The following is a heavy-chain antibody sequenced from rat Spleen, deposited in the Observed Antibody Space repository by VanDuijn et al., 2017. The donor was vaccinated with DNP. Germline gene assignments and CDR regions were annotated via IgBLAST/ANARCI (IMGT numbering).Heavy chain of an antibody. CDR2: INTSGGTT. J-gene: IGHJ3*01. Sequence: EVQLVESGGDLVQPGRSLKVSCVASGFTFINYWMTWIRQAPGKGLEWVATINTSGGTTYYADSVKGRFTISRENAKRTLYLQMDGLRSEDTATYYCATSTGAYWGQGTLVTVSS. V-gene: IGHV5-31*01. CDR1: GFTFINYW. D-gene: IGHD1-2*01. CDR3: ATSTGAY.